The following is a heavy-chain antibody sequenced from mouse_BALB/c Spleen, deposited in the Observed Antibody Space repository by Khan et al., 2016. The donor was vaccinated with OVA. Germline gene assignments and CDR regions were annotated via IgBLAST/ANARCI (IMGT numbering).Heavy chain of an antibody. J-gene: IGHJ2*01. CDR3: TRDRIDY. V-gene: IGHV1-7*01. Sequence: QVQLQQSGAELAKPGASVKMSCKASGYTFTTSWIHWVKQRLGEGLEWIGYIKPSTGYTYYNQTLNDKVTLTTDKSSSQVYMQLSRLTSEYSAVYYGTRDRIDYWGQGTTLTVSS. CDR2: IKPSTGYT. CDR1: GYTFTTSW.